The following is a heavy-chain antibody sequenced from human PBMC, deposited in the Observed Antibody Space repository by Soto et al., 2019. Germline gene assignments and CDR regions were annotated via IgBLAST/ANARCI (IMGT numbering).Heavy chain of an antibody. CDR2: ISGGGGSI. CDR1: GFTFSSCA. Sequence: EVQLLESGGGLVQPGGSLRLSCAASGFTFSSCAMSWVRQAPGKGLEWVSAISGGGGSIYYADSVKGRFTISRDNAKNTRDLDMNCLRAHDKGVCDGATGLEVGGVPAAVLYSDWCIDVWGRGTTVTVSS. V-gene: IGHV3-23*01. J-gene: IGHJ6*02. CDR3: ATGLEVGGVPAAVLYSDWCIDV. D-gene: IGHD2-2*01.